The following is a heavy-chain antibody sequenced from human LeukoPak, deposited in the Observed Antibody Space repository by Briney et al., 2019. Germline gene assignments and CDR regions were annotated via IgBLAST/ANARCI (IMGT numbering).Heavy chain of an antibody. CDR1: GYTFTSYG. CDR2: ISAYNGNT. Sequence: ASVKVSCKASGYTFTSYGISWVRQAPGQGLEWMGWISAYNGNTNYAQKLQGRVTITTDTSTSTAYMELRSLRSDYTAVYYCARNYPATVLLWFGGIFDYWGQGTLVTVSS. V-gene: IGHV1-18*01. CDR3: ARNYPATVLLWFGGIFDY. J-gene: IGHJ4*02. D-gene: IGHD3-10*01.